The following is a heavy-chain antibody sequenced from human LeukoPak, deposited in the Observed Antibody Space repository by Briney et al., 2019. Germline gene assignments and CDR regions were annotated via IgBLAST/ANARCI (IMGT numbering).Heavy chain of an antibody. CDR3: ASRYDFWSGYDY. CDR1: GFTFSSYA. D-gene: IGHD3-3*01. Sequence: GGSLRLSCAASGFTFSSYAMHWVRQALGKGLEWVAVISYDGSNKYYADSVKGRFTISRDNSKNTLYLQMNSLRAEDTAVYYCASRYDFWSGYDYWGQGTLVTVSS. V-gene: IGHV3-30-3*01. J-gene: IGHJ4*02. CDR2: ISYDGSNK.